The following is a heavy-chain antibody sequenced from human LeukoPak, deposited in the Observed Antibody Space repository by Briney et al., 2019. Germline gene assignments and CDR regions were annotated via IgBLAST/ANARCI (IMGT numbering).Heavy chain of an antibody. Sequence: GGSLRLSCAASGFTFSSFAMSWVRQAPGKGLEWVSAISGSGGTTYYADSVKGRFTISRDNSKNTLYLQMNSLRAEDTAVYYCAKHDFWSALDPIDYWGQATLVTASS. D-gene: IGHD3-3*01. CDR1: GFTFSSFA. CDR2: ISGSGGTT. J-gene: IGHJ4*02. CDR3: AKHDFWSALDPIDY. V-gene: IGHV3-23*01.